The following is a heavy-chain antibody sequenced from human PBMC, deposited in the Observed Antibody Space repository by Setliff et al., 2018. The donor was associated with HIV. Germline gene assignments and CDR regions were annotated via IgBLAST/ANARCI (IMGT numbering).Heavy chain of an antibody. Sequence: PSETLRLSCAASGFTFSTYSMNWIRQPPGKGLEWIGSIYSSGSTNYNPSLKSRVTMSVDTSKNQFSLKLRSVTAADTAVFYCARVKYSYAQGFYYGMDVWGQGTTVTVSS. CDR3: ARVKYSYAQGFYYGMDV. CDR2: IYSSGST. V-gene: IGHV4-59*01. D-gene: IGHD5-18*01. CDR1: GFTFSTYS. J-gene: IGHJ6*02.